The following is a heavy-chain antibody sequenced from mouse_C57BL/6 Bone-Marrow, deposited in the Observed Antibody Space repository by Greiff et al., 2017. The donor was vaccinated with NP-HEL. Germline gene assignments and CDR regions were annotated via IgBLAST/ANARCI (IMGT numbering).Heavy chain of an antibody. CDR3: ARKDDGYYVPFAY. Sequence: VQLKQSGPELVKPGASVKIPCTASGYTFTDYNMDWVQQSHGTSLEWLGDINPNNGGTIYHQKFTGKATLTVDKSSSTDYRELRSRTSEDTAVYYCARKDDGYYVPFAYWGQGTLVTVSA. V-gene: IGHV1-18*01. D-gene: IGHD2-3*01. J-gene: IGHJ3*01. CDR1: GYTFTDYN. CDR2: INPNNGGT.